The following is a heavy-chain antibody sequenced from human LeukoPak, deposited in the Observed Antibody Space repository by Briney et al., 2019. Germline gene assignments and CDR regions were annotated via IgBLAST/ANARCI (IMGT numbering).Heavy chain of an antibody. V-gene: IGHV4-34*01. CDR3: ARDRNFDY. J-gene: IGHJ4*02. CDR1: GGSFSGYY. Sequence: SETLSLTCAVYGGSFSGYYWSWIRQPPGKGLEWIGEINHSGSTNYNPSLKSRVTISVDKSKYQFSLKLSSVTAADTAVYYCARDRNFDYWGQGTLVTVSS. CDR2: INHSGST.